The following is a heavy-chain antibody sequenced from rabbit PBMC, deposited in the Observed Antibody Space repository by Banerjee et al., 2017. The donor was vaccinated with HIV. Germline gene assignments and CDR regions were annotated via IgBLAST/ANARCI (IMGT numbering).Heavy chain of an antibody. J-gene: IGHJ4*01. CDR1: GFSFSSGYW. D-gene: IGHD1-1*01. V-gene: IGHV1S45*01. CDR2: IYAGSSDT. CDR3: ARWASSTGSYDYFNL. Sequence: QEQLVESGGGLVQPEGSLTLTCTASGFSFSSGYWICWVRQAPGEGLEWIACIYAGSSDTYYASWAKGRFTISKTSSTTVTLQMTSLTAADTATYFCARWASSTGSYDYFNLWGPGTLVTVS.